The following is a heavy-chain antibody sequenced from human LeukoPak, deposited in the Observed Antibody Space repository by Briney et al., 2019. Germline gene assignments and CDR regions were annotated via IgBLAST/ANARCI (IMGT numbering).Heavy chain of an antibody. CDR3: ARGLTDSSGYYYPRYYYYGMDV. CDR1: GDSVSSNSAA. V-gene: IGHV6-1*01. J-gene: IGHJ6*02. CDR2: TYYRSKWYN. D-gene: IGHD3-22*01. Sequence: SQTLSLTCAISGDSVSSNSAAWNWIRQFPSRGLEWLGRTYYRSKWYNDYAGSVKSRITINPDTSKNQFSLQLNSVTPEDTAVYYCARGLTDSSGYYYPRYYYYGMDVWGQGTTVTVSS.